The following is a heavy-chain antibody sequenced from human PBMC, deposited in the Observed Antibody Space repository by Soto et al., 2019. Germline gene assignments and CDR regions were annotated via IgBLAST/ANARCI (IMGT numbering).Heavy chain of an antibody. CDR1: GYTSTNYG. J-gene: IGHJ6*02. V-gene: IGHV1-3*01. CDR2: INADSGNT. Sequence: ASVKVSCKASGYTSTNYGMHWVRQAPGQRLEWMGWINADSGNTKYYADTVKGRFTISRDNSKNTLYLQMNSLRAEDTAAYYCARDQEMATISYYYYGMDVWGQGTTVTVSS. CDR3: ARDQEMATISYYYYGMDV. D-gene: IGHD5-12*01.